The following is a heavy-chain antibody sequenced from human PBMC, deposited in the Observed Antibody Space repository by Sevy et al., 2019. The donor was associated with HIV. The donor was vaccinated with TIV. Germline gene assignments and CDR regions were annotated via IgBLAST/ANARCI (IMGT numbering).Heavy chain of an antibody. CDR3: AREDGSRQYFQY. J-gene: IGHJ1*01. CDR2: ISSSGNTT. D-gene: IGHD6-13*01. Sequence: GGSLRLSCEVSGFTFSSYEMNWVRQAPGKGLEWVSYISSSGNTTYYADSVKGRFTISRDNAKNSLYLQMNSLRAEDTAVYYCAREDGSRQYFQYWGQGTLVTVSS. V-gene: IGHV3-48*03. CDR1: GFTFSSYE.